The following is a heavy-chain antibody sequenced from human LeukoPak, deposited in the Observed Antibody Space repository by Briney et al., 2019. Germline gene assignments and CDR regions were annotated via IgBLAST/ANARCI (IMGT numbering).Heavy chain of an antibody. CDR2: TRNKANSYTT. CDR1: GFTFSDHC. V-gene: IGHV3-72*01. D-gene: IGHD3-10*01. Sequence: PGGYLRLSCAASGFTFSDHCMDWVRQAPGKGLEWVGRTRNKANSYTTEYAASEEGRFTISRKDSKKVLYVQMNSLKTEDAAVYYWARESGGGVLGYFDLWGRGTLVSVSS. CDR3: ARESGGGVLGYFDL. J-gene: IGHJ2*01.